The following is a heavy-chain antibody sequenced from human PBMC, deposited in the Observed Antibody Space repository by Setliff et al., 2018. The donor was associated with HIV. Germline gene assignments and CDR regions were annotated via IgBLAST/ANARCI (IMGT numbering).Heavy chain of an antibody. D-gene: IGHD3-22*01. CDR2: IYYSGNT. J-gene: IGHJ3*02. CDR3: ARSLVPSGYYYGRHAFDI. V-gene: IGHV4-59*08. Sequence: SETLSLTCSVSGAPIRGHYWSWIRQSPGKGLEWIGNIYYSGNTNYNPSFKSRVTISVDTSKNQFSLRVNSVTAADTAVYYCARSLVPSGYYYGRHAFDIRGQGTKVTVSS. CDR1: GAPIRGHY.